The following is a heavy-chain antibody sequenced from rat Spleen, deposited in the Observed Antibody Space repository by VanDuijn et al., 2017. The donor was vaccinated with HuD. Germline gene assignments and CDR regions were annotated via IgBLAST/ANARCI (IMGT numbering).Heavy chain of an antibody. V-gene: IGHV5-29*01. CDR1: GFTFSDFY. CDR2: ISYDGNKT. Sequence: EVQLVESDGGLVQPGRSLKLSCAASGFTFSDFYMAWVRQAPTKGLEWVATISYDGNKTYYRDSVKGRFTISRVDARSTLNLHMDSLRSEDTAIYYCTRRGYLSDWYFDFWGPGTMVTVSS. J-gene: IGHJ1*01. D-gene: IGHD4-4*01. CDR3: TRRGYLSDWYFDF.